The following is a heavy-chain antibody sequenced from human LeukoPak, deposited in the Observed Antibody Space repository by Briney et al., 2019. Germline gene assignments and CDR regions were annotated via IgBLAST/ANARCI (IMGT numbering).Heavy chain of an antibody. D-gene: IGHD3-10*01. Sequence: GASVKVSCKASGYTFTGYYMHWVRQAPGQGLEWMGWINPNSGGTNYAQKFQGRVTMTRDTSISTAYMELSSLRSEDTAVYYCARGLIIYGSGTLDYWGQGTLVTVSS. V-gene: IGHV1-2*02. J-gene: IGHJ4*02. CDR1: GYTFTGYY. CDR3: ARGLIIYGSGTLDY. CDR2: INPNSGGT.